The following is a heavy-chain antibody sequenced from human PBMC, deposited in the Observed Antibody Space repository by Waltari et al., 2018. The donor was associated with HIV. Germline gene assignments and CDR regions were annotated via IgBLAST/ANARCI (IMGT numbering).Heavy chain of an antibody. CDR2: INPNSGGT. Sequence: QVQLVQSGAEVKKPGASVKVSCKASGYTFTGYYIHWVRQAPGQGLEWMGWINPNSGGTNYAQNFQGRVTMTRDTSISTAYMELSRLRSDDTAVYYCVTPSYDSSGYYSAGSEFDYWGQGTLVTVSS. J-gene: IGHJ4*02. V-gene: IGHV1-2*02. CDR3: VTPSYDSSGYYSAGSEFDY. D-gene: IGHD3-22*01. CDR1: GYTFTGYY.